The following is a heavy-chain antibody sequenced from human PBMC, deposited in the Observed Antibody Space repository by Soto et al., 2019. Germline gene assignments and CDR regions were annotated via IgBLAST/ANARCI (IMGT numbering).Heavy chain of an antibody. Sequence: GGSLRLSCAASGFTFSSYAMHWVRQAPGKGLEYVSAISSNGGSTYYANSVKGRFTISRDNSKNTLYLQMGSLRAEDMAVYYCARANILGYCSGGSCYGMDVWGQGTTVTVSS. CDR2: ISSNGGST. CDR3: ARANILGYCSGGSCYGMDV. J-gene: IGHJ6*02. D-gene: IGHD2-15*01. CDR1: GFTFSSYA. V-gene: IGHV3-64*01.